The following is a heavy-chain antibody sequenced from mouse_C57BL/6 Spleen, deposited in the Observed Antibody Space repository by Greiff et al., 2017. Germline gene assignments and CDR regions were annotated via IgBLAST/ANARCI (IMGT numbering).Heavy chain of an antibody. CDR2: IYPRDGST. J-gene: IGHJ4*01. CDR1: GYTFTDHT. V-gene: IGHV1-78*01. D-gene: IGHD1-1*01. Sequence: QVQLQQSDAELVKPGASVKISCKVSGYTFTDHTIHWMKQRPEQGLEWIGYIYPRDGSTKYNEKFKGKATLTAAKSSSTGYMQLNSLTSEDSAVYFCAREGNYGSSYEYYAMDYWGQGTSVTVSS. CDR3: AREGNYGSSYEYYAMDY.